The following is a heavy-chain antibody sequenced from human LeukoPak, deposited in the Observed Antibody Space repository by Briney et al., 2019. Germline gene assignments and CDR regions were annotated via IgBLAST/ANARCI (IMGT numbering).Heavy chain of an antibody. CDR3: ARGRSDYYLDS. D-gene: IGHD3-10*01. Sequence: PGGSLRLSCAASGFTFSSYAMHWVRQAPGHGLEWMGWIYPDSGGTNSAQKFQGRVTMTRDTSISTAYMGLSRLTSDDTAVYYCARGRSDYYLDSWGQGTLVTVSS. CDR2: IYPDSGGT. V-gene: IGHV1-2*02. CDR1: GFTFSSYA. J-gene: IGHJ4*02.